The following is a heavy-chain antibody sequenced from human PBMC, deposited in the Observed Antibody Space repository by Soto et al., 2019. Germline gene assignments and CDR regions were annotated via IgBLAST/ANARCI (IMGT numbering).Heavy chain of an antibody. CDR3: ALCMNSGGTVDY. CDR2: ISSSSSYI. V-gene: IGHV3-21*01. CDR1: GFTFSSYS. D-gene: IGHD2-15*01. J-gene: IGHJ4*02. Sequence: EVQLVESGGGLVKPGGSLRLSCAASGFTFSSYSMNWVRQAPGKGLEWVSSISSSSSYIYYADSVKGRFTISRDNAKNSLYLQMNSLRAEDTAVYYCALCMNSGGTVDYWGQGTLVTVSS.